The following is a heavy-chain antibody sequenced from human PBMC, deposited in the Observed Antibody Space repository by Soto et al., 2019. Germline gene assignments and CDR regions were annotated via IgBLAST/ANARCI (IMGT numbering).Heavy chain of an antibody. Sequence: PGGSLRLSCAASGFTFSSYAMSWVRQAPGKGLEWVSAISGSGGSTYYADSVKGRFTISRDNSKNTLYLQMNSLRAEDTAVYYCAKDREPYKFYYYVDVWGKGTTVTVSS. CDR1: GFTFSSYA. CDR2: ISGSGGST. D-gene: IGHD3-10*01. CDR3: AKDREPYKFYYYVDV. J-gene: IGHJ6*03. V-gene: IGHV3-23*01.